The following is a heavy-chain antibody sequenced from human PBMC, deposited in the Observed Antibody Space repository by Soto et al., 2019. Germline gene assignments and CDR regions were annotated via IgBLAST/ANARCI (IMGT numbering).Heavy chain of an antibody. V-gene: IGHV4-39*01. J-gene: IGHJ6*03. Sequence: SETLSLTCTVSGGSISSSSYYWGWIRQPPGKGLEWIGSIYYSGSTYYNPSLKSRVTISVDTSKNQFSLKLSSVTAADTAVYYCARHWGTGLDYYYYYMDVWGKGTTVTVSS. D-gene: IGHD3-16*01. CDR2: IYYSGST. CDR3: ARHWGTGLDYYYYYMDV. CDR1: GGSISSSSYY.